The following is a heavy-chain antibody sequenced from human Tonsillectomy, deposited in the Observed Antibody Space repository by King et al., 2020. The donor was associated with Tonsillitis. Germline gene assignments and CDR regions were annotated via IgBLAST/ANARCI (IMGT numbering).Heavy chain of an antibody. Sequence: QLQESGPGLVKPSETLSLTCNVSRGSVSSSTYYWGWIRQPPGKRLEWIGNIYYSGSTYYNPSLKSRVNISVDPSKNQFSLKLRSVTAADTAVYYCARRPAWGGYYFDYWGQGALVTVSS. V-gene: IGHV4-39*01. J-gene: IGHJ4*02. CDR3: ARRPAWGGYYFDY. CDR2: IYYSGST. D-gene: IGHD3-3*01. CDR1: RGSVSSSTYY.